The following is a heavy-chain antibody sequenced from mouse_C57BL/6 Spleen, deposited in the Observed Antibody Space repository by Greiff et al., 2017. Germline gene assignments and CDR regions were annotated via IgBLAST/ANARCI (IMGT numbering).Heavy chain of an antibody. CDR1: GYTFTDYN. CDR3: ANDYGSSPAWFAY. CDR2: INPNNGGT. V-gene: IGHV1-22*01. D-gene: IGHD1-1*01. J-gene: IGHJ3*01. Sequence: VQLQQSGPELVKPGASVKMSCKASGYTFTDYNMHWVKQSHGKSLEWIGYINPNNGGTSYNQKFKGKATLTVNKSSSTAYMELRSLTSEDSAVYYCANDYGSSPAWFAYWGQGTLVTVSA.